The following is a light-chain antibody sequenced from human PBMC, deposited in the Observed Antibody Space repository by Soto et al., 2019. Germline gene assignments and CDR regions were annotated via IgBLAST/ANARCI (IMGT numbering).Light chain of an antibody. Sequence: QSALTQPASVSGSPGQSITISCTGTSSDVGGYNYVSWYQQHPGKAPKLIIYEVSNRPSGVSNRFSGSKSGNTASLTISGLQAEDEADYYCSSYTYRPTLDVLFGGGTKLTVL. CDR2: EVS. J-gene: IGLJ2*01. V-gene: IGLV2-14*01. CDR3: SSYTYRPTLDVL. CDR1: SSDVGGYNY.